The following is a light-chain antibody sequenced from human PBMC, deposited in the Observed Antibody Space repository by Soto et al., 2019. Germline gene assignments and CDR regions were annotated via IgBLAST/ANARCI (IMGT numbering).Light chain of an antibody. J-gene: IGKJ4*01. Sequence: AIQMTQSPSSLSASVGDTVTITCRASQGIGNDLAWYQQKPGKAPKLLIFAASSLQSGVPSRFSGSGSGTDFTLTISSLQPEDFATYYCLQDYKALSVGGGTKVEIK. V-gene: IGKV1-6*01. CDR2: AAS. CDR3: LQDYKALS. CDR1: QGIGND.